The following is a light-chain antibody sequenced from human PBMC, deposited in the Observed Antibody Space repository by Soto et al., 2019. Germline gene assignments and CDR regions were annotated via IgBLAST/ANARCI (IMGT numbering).Light chain of an antibody. Sequence: DVVMTQSPLSLPVTLGQPASISCRSSQSLLYSDGNTYLSRLQQRPGQSPRRLIYKVSIRDSGDPDTFRGTGSVPDVLLIIRTVWAVDVAACDVWGGPCWARRVFG. CDR2: KVS. J-gene: IGKJ1*01. CDR1: QSLLYSDGNTY. V-gene: IGKV2-30*01. CDR3: WGGPCWARRV.